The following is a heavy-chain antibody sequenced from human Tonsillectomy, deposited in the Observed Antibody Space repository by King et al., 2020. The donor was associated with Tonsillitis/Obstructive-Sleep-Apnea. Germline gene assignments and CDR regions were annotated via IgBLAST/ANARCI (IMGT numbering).Heavy chain of an antibody. CDR2: IYYSGST. Sequence: PLQESGPGLVKPSETLSLTCTVSGGSISSYYWSWVRQPPGKGLEWIGYIYYSGSTNYNPSLKSRVTISVDTSKNQFSLNLSSVTAADTAVYYCARDLVTFGGVLSAFDIWGQGTMVTVSS. V-gene: IGHV4-59*01. CDR3: ARDLVTFGGVLSAFDI. D-gene: IGHD3-16*01. CDR1: GGSISSYY. J-gene: IGHJ3*02.